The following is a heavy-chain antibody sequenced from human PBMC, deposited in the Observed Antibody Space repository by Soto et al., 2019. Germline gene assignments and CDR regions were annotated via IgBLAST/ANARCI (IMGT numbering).Heavy chain of an antibody. CDR2: ISAYNGNT. CDR1: GYTFTSYG. J-gene: IGHJ4*02. V-gene: IGHV1-18*01. D-gene: IGHD3-16*01. Sequence: ASVKVSCKASGYTFTSYGISWERQAPGQGLEWMGWISAYNGNTNYAQKLQGRVTMTTDTSTSTAYMELRSLRSDDTAVYFCARVFEGLLTPFFDYWGQGTLVTVSS. CDR3: ARVFEGLLTPFFDY.